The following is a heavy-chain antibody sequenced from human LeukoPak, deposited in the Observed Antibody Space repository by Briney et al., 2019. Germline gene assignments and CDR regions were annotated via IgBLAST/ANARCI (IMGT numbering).Heavy chain of an antibody. J-gene: IGHJ4*02. V-gene: IGHV4-39*01. CDR3: VRHGGTRVTLVQVYYFDY. CDR2: ISYTGGT. CDR1: GGSITSSSYY. Sequence: SETLSLTCSVSGGSITSSSYYWGWIRQPPEKGLEWIGIISYTGGTNYSPSLRSRVTISVDTSKNQFSLKLSSVTAADTAVYYCVRHGGTRVTLVQVYYFDYWGQGTLVTVSS. D-gene: IGHD4-11*01.